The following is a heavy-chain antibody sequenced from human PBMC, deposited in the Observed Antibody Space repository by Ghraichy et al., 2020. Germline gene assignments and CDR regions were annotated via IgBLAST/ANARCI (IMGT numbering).Heavy chain of an antibody. CDR1: GFTFRSYA. CDR2: IGGSGGST. V-gene: IGHV3-23*01. D-gene: IGHD2-2*01. J-gene: IGHJ6*02. CDR3: ASSHCSSTSCSGGMAV. Sequence: GGSLRLSCAASGFTFRSYAMNWVRQAPGKGLEWVSGIGGSGGSTYYADSVKGRFTISRDNSKNTLYLQMNSLRAEDTAVYYCASSHCSSTSCSGGMAVWGQGTTVTVSS.